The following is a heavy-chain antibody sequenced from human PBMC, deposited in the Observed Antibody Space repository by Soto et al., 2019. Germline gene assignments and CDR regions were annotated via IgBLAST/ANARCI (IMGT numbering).Heavy chain of an antibody. CDR2: ISYDGSNK. V-gene: IGHV3-30*18. J-gene: IGHJ4*02. Sequence: GGSLRLSCAASGFTFRSFGMHWVRQAPGKGLEWVAVISYDGSNKYYADSVKGRFNISRDNSKNTLYLQMNRLRAEDTAVYYCAKNKVDILTAYPPGPFDNWGQGTLVTVSS. CDR1: GFTFRSFG. D-gene: IGHD3-9*01. CDR3: AKNKVDILTAYPPGPFDN.